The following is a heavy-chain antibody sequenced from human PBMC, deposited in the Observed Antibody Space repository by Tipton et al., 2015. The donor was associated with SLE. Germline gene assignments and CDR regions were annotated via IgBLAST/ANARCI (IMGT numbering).Heavy chain of an antibody. Sequence: TLSLTCTVSGGSISNYYWSWIRQPPGKGLEWIGYIYYSGSTNYNPSLKSRVTISVDTSKNQFSLKLSSVTAADTAVYYCARAVKWEFDYWGQGTLVTVSS. D-gene: IGHD1-26*01. CDR1: GGSISNYY. CDR2: IYYSGST. CDR3: ARAVKWEFDY. J-gene: IGHJ4*02. V-gene: IGHV4-59*01.